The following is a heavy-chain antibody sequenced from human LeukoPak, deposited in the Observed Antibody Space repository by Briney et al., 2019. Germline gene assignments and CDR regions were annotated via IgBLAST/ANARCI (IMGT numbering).Heavy chain of an antibody. D-gene: IGHD5-12*01. Sequence: PGGSLRLSCAASGFTFSSYSMNWVRQAPGKGLEWVSSISSSSSYIYYADSVKGRFTISRDNAKNSLYLQMNSLRAEDTAVYYCARGYSGYDSSFDYWGQGTLVTVSS. CDR2: ISSSSSYI. CDR3: ARGYSGYDSSFDY. CDR1: GFTFSSYS. V-gene: IGHV3-21*01. J-gene: IGHJ4*02.